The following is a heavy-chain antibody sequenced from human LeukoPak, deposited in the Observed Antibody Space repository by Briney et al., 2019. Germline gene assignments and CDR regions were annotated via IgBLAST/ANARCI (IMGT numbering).Heavy chain of an antibody. CDR2: IYPGDSDN. CDR1: GYTFTSYW. D-gene: IGHD1-1*01. Sequence: GASVKVSCKASGYTFTSYWIGWVRQLPGKGLEWMGIIYPGDSDNRYSPSFQGQVTISAGKSISTAYLQWSSLKASDTAMYYCARPKLDPHSAFDGWGQGTLVTVSS. J-gene: IGHJ4*01. CDR3: ARPKLDPHSAFDG. V-gene: IGHV5-51*01.